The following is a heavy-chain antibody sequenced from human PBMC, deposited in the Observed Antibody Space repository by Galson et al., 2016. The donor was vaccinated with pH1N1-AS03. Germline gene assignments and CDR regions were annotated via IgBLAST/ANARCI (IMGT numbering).Heavy chain of an antibody. D-gene: IGHD6-13*01. CDR3: ANGRGSWYGTYNWFDP. Sequence: SLRLSCAASGFTFRNYAMSWVRQAPGKGLEWVPAISGDGSVTHYADSVKGRFTISRDHSKSTRYLQMSSMRAEDTAVYYCANGRGSWYGTYNWFDPWGQGTLVTVSS. CDR1: GFTFRNYA. J-gene: IGHJ5*02. CDR2: ISGDGSVT. V-gene: IGHV3-23*01.